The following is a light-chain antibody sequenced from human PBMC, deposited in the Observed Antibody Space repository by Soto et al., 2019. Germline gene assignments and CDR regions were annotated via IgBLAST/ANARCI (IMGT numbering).Light chain of an antibody. Sequence: QSVLTQPPSASGSPGQSVTISCTGTSRDVGGYNYVSWYQQHPGKAPKLMIYEVTKRPSGVPDRFSGSKPGNTASLTVTGLKAEDEADYYCRSYAARITSLYVCGTGVKVTV. V-gene: IGLV2-8*01. CDR3: RSYAARITSLYV. CDR2: EVT. J-gene: IGLJ1*01. CDR1: SRDVGGYNY.